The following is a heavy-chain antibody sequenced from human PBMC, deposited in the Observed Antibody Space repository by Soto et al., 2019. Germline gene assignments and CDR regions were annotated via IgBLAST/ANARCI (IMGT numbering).Heavy chain of an antibody. CDR3: ARHISYYDFWSGYYTKYYYYYMDV. CDR2: IYPGDSDT. CDR1: GYSFTSYW. V-gene: IGHV5-51*01. Sequence: PGESLKISCKGSGYSFTSYWIGWVRQMPGKGLEWMGIIYPGDSDTRYSPSFQGQVTISADKSISTAYLQWSSLKASDTAMYYCARHISYYDFWSGYYTKYYYYYMDVWGKGTTVTVS. D-gene: IGHD3-3*01. J-gene: IGHJ6*03.